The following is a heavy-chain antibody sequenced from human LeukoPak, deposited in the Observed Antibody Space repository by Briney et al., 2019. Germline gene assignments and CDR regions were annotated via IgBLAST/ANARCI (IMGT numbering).Heavy chain of an antibody. Sequence: GGSLRLSCVASGFTFSSYWMSWVRQAPGEGLDWVANIKQDGSEKYYVDSVKGRFTISRDNAKNSLYLQMNSLRAEDTAVYYCARVGGMRTGTTYYYYMDVWGKGTTVTVSS. CDR3: ARVGGMRTGTTYYYYMDV. CDR2: IKQDGSEK. J-gene: IGHJ6*03. V-gene: IGHV3-7*01. D-gene: IGHD1-7*01. CDR1: GFTFSSYW.